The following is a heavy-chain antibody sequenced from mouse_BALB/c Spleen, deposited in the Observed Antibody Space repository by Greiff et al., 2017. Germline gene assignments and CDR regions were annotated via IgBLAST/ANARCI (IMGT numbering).Heavy chain of an antibody. D-gene: IGHD1-1*01. CDR2: IYPGDGDT. J-gene: IGHJ3*01. Sequence: VQLQQSGAELVRPGSSVKISCKASGYAFSSYWMNWVKQRPGQGLEWIGQIYPGDGDTNYNGKFKGKATLTADESSSTAYMQLSSLTSEDSAVYFCANGITTGFAYWGQGTLVTVSA. V-gene: IGHV1-80*01. CDR3: ANGITTGFAY. CDR1: GYAFSSYW.